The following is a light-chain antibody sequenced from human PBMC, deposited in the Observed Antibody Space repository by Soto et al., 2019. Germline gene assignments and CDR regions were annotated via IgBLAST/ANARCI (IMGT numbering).Light chain of an antibody. J-gene: IGKJ5*01. CDR2: GAS. CDR1: QSVNSR. CDR3: QNYGRSQIT. Sequence: VMTPAPATWSVSPGASATLSGRAPQSVNSRLAWYQHTTGQANRLLISGASSRATGIPDRFSGSGSATDFTLNISRLANEDSALYYCQNYGRSQITFGKGTRLEIK. V-gene: IGKV3-20*01.